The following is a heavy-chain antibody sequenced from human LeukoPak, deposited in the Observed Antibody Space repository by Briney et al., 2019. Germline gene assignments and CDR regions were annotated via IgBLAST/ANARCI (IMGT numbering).Heavy chain of an antibody. D-gene: IGHD4-17*01. CDR3: ARDKGDYGDYYWFDP. Sequence: SETLSLTCTVSGGSISSSSYYWGWIRQPPGKGLEWIGSIYYSGSTYYNPSLKSRVTISVDTSKNQFSLKLRSVTAADTAVYYCARDKGDYGDYYWFDPWGQGALVTVSS. CDR2: IYYSGST. CDR1: GGSISSSSYY. J-gene: IGHJ5*02. V-gene: IGHV4-39*07.